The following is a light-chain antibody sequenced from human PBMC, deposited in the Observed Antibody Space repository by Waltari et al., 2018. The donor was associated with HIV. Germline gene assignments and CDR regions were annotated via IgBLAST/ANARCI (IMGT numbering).Light chain of an antibody. CDR2: EVS. Sequence: QSALTQPASVSGSPGQSITISCTGTSSDVGGYNLVSWYQQHPGKAPKLMIYEVSKRPSGFSNGVSGSKSGNTASLTISGRQAEDEADYYCCAYAGSTTYVIFGGGTKLAVL. J-gene: IGLJ2*01. CDR3: CAYAGSTTYVI. V-gene: IGLV2-23*02. CDR1: SSDVGGYNL.